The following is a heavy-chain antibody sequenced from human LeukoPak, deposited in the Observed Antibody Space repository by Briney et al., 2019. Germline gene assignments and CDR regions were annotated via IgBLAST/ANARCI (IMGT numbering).Heavy chain of an antibody. CDR2: IYTSGST. CDR3: ARGYSYGYGFDP. D-gene: IGHD5-18*01. Sequence: SETLSLTCTVSGGSVSRGSDYWSWIRQPAGKGLEWIGRIYTSGSTNYNPSLKSRVTISIDTSKNQFSLKLKPVTAADTAVYYCARGYSYGYGFDPWGQGTLVTVS. V-gene: IGHV4-61*02. CDR1: GGSVSRGSDY. J-gene: IGHJ5*02.